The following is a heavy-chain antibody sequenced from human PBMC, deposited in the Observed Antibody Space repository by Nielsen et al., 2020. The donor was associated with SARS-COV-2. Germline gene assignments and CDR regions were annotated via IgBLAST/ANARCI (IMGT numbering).Heavy chain of an antibody. V-gene: IGHV4-39*01. CDR3: AGQTRYCSGGTCLRVFDS. Sequence: SETLSPTCAVTVNSTNSSSYYWGWIRQSQGQGLEWIGSVLSSGRTYDSPSLKSRVTISVDPSKNQFSLKLSSVTATETAVYYCAGQTRYCSGGTCLRVFDSWGQGTLVTVSS. CDR2: VLSSGRT. J-gene: IGHJ4*02. D-gene: IGHD2-15*01. CDR1: VNSTNSSSYY.